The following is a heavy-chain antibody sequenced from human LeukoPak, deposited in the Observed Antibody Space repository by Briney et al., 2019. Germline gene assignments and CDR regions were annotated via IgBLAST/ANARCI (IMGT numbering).Heavy chain of an antibody. Sequence: SETLSLTCTVSGGSISSGSYYWSWIRQPAGKGLEWIGRIYTSGSTNYNPSLKSRVTISVDTSKNQFSLKLSSVTAADTAVYYCARSGPMVFFDPWGQGTLVTVSS. V-gene: IGHV4-61*02. CDR2: IYTSGST. J-gene: IGHJ5*02. D-gene: IGHD3-10*01. CDR1: GGSISSGSYY. CDR3: ARSGPMVFFDP.